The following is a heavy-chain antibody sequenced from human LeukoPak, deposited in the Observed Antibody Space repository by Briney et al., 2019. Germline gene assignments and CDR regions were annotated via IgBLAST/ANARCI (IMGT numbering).Heavy chain of an antibody. Sequence: GGSLRLSCVVSGFTFSDYWLSWVRQAPGKGLEWVSVIYSGGSTYYADSVKGRFTISRDNSKNTLYLQMNSLRAEDTAVYYCARYLNIVVVPAAMNYYYGMDVWGQGTTVTVSS. J-gene: IGHJ6*02. V-gene: IGHV3-66*01. CDR1: GFTFSDYW. D-gene: IGHD2-2*01. CDR3: ARYLNIVVVPAAMNYYYGMDV. CDR2: IYSGGST.